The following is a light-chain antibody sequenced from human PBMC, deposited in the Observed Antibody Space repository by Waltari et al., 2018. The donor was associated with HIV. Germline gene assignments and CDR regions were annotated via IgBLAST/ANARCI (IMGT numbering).Light chain of an antibody. CDR2: KDR. CDR3: QSYDSSLSPVV. J-gene: IGLJ2*01. CDR1: ELPSQS. V-gene: IGLV3-25*02. Sequence: SYELTQPPSVSVSPGQTAEITCFGDELPSQSGNWYQQKAGQAPVLLIYKDRKRPSGFPDRFAGSKSGTSASLAITGLQAEDEADYYCQSYDSSLSPVVFGGGTKLTVL.